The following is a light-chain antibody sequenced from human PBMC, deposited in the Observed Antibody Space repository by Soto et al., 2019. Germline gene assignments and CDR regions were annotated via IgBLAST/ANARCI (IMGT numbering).Light chain of an antibody. CDR2: EVT. Sequence: HSALTQPASVSGSPGQSITISCTGTSSDVGGYNRVSWYQQHPDKAPKLIIYEVTNRPSGISNRFSGSKSGDTASLTISGLQAEDEADYYCYSYRSGSAHVFGTGTKVTVL. CDR1: SSDVGGYNR. V-gene: IGLV2-14*01. CDR3: YSYRSGSAHV. J-gene: IGLJ1*01.